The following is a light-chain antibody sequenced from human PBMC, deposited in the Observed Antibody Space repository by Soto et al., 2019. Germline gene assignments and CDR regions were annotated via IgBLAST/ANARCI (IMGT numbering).Light chain of an antibody. V-gene: IGKV3-11*01. CDR3: QQRSSWPLT. J-gene: IGKJ4*01. CDR2: DAS. Sequence: EIVLTQSPATLSLSPGERATLSCWASQSVSSYSAWYQQKPGQAPRLLIYDASNRATDVPPRFRGSGSGTDFILTISSLEPEDFAVYYCQQRSSWPLTFGGGTKVEI. CDR1: QSVSSY.